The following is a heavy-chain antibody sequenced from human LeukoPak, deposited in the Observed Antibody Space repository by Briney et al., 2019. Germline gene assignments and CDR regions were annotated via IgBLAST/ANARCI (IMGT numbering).Heavy chain of an antibody. V-gene: IGHV3-15*01. CDR2: IKSKTGGGTT. J-gene: IGHJ4*02. CDR3: AWELSHSSRD. Sequence: PGGSLRLSCTASGFTFSNAWISWVRQAPGKGLEWVGRIKSKTGGGTTDYAAPVKGRFTISRDDSKNTLYLQMNSLKTEDTAVYNCAWELSHSSRDWGQGTLVTVSS. D-gene: IGHD4-23*01. CDR1: GFTFSNAW.